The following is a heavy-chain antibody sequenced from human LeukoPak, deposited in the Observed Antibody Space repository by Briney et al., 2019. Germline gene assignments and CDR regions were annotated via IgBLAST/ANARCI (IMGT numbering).Heavy chain of an antibody. Sequence: GRSLRLSCAASGFTFSSYGMHWVRQAPGKGLEWVAVISYDGSNKYYADSVKGRFTISRDNSKNTPYLQMNSLRAEDTAVYYCANPGGLGGGSYYWGQGTLVTVSS. CDR2: ISYDGSNK. CDR3: ANPGGLGGGSYY. D-gene: IGHD2-15*01. V-gene: IGHV3-30*18. J-gene: IGHJ4*02. CDR1: GFTFSSYG.